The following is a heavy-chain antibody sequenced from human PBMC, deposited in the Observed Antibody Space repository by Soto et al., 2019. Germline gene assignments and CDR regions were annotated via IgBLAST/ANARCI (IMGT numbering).Heavy chain of an antibody. CDR2: ISSNGGST. J-gene: IGHJ4*02. Sequence: EVQLLESGGGLVQPGGSLRLSCSASGFIFRNYNMHWVRQAPGKGLEYVSGISSNGGSTFYADSVKGRFSISRGNSKNTLHLQMGSLRPEDMGTYYCARADYGTFDNWGQGTLVAVSS. D-gene: IGHD4-17*01. CDR1: GFIFRNYN. V-gene: IGHV3-64*07. CDR3: ARADYGTFDN.